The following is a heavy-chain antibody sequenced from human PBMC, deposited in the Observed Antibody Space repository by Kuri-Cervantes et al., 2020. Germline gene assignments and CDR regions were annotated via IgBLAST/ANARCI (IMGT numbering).Heavy chain of an antibody. D-gene: IGHD3-3*01. CDR2: IYSGGST. Sequence: ETLSLTCAASGFTFSSYAMSWVRQAPGKGLEWVSVIYSGGSTYYADSVKGRFTISRDNSKNTLYLQMNSLRAEDTAVYYCAREGGGAYYDFWSGYLTSPELYFDYWGQGTLVTVSS. CDR1: GFTFSSYA. J-gene: IGHJ4*02. CDR3: AREGGGAYYDFWSGYLTSPELYFDY. V-gene: IGHV3-66*02.